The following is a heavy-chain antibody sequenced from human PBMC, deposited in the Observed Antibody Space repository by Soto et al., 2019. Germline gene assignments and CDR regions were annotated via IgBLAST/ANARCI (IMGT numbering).Heavy chain of an antibody. CDR2: IIPIFGTA. J-gene: IGHJ4*02. V-gene: IGHV1-69*13. CDR1: GGTFSSYA. D-gene: IGHD6-19*01. Sequence: SVKVSCKASGGTFSSYAISWVRQAPGQGLEWMGGIIPIFGTANYAQKFQGRVTITADESTSTAYMELSSLRSEDTSVYYCAICPPSPKYSSRCYLDYWGQGTLVTVSS. CDR3: AICPPSPKYSSRCYLDY.